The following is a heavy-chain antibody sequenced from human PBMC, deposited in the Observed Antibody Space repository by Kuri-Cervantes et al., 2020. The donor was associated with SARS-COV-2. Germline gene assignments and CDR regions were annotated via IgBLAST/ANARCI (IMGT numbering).Heavy chain of an antibody. V-gene: IGHV3-11*04. J-gene: IGHJ4*02. CDR1: GFTFSDYY. CDR3: ARDLSYPEPGGIDY. Sequence: LSLTCAASGFTFSDYYMSWIRQAPGKGLECVSYISSSGSTRYYADSVKGRFTISRDNAKNSLYLQMNSLRAEDTAVYYCARDLSYPEPGGIDYWGQGTLVTVSS. D-gene: IGHD1-14*01. CDR2: ISSSGSTR.